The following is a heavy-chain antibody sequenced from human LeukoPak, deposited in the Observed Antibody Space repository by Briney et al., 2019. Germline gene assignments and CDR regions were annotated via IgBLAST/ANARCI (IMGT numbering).Heavy chain of an antibody. CDR3: ARDITMIVVVRAPDAFDI. Sequence: GGSLRLSCAASGFTFSSYAMSWVRQAPGKGLEWVSSISSSSSYIYYADSVKGRFTISRDNAKNSLYLQMNSLRAEDTAVYYCARDITMIVVVRAPDAFDIWGQGTMVTVSS. CDR1: GFTFSSYA. V-gene: IGHV3-21*01. J-gene: IGHJ3*02. CDR2: ISSSSSYI. D-gene: IGHD3-22*01.